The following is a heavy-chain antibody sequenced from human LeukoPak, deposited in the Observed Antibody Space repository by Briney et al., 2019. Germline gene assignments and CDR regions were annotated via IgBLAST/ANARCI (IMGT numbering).Heavy chain of an antibody. CDR3: ARRPYCSSTGCYYYYMDV. CDR2: IYHSGST. V-gene: IGHV4-38-2*01. J-gene: IGHJ6*03. D-gene: IGHD2-2*01. Sequence: SSETLSLTCAVSGCSISSGYCWCGIRQPPGKGLEWIGSIYHSGSTYYTPSHKRRATISVDTSKHQFPLKLSSATAADTAVHYCARRPYCSSTGCYYYYMDVWGKGTTVTVSS. CDR1: GCSISSGYC.